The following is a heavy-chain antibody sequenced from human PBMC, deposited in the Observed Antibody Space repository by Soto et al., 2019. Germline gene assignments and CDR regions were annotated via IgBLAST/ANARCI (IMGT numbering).Heavy chain of an antibody. CDR2: IKSKTDGGTP. J-gene: IGHJ4*01. CDR3: TTDSYSTIPIARFDY. Sequence: PGGSLRLSCAASGFIFKKAWINWVRQAPGKGLEWVGRIKSKTDGGTPDFAAPVKGRFAISRDDSKNVVYLQMNSLKVEDTGIYYCTTDSYSTIPIARFDYWGHGTPVTVSS. D-gene: IGHD4-4*01. CDR1: GFIFKKAW. V-gene: IGHV3-15*07.